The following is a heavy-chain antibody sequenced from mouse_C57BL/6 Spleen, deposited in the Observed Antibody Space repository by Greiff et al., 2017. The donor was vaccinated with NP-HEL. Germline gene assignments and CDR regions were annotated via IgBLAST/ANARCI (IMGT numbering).Heavy chain of an antibody. J-gene: IGHJ4*01. Sequence: VQLQESGAELARPGASVKLSCKASGYTFTSYGISWVKQRTGQGLEWIGEIYPRSGNTYYNEKFKGKATLTADKSSSTAYMELRSLTSEDSAVYFCARGDYDGYAMDYWGQGTSVTVSS. CDR2: IYPRSGNT. CDR1: GYTFTSYG. V-gene: IGHV1-81*01. D-gene: IGHD2-4*01. CDR3: ARGDYDGYAMDY.